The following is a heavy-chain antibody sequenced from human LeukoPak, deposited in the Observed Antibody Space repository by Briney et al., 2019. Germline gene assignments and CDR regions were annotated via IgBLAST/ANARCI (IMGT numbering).Heavy chain of an antibody. CDR2: ISSNGGST. Sequence: GGSLRLSCSASGFTFSSYAMHWVRQAPGKGLEYVSAISSNGGSTYYADSVKGRFTISRDNSKNTLYLQMSSLGAEDTAVYYCVKEVSGTTTGGLYYFDYWGQGTLVTVSS. V-gene: IGHV3-64D*06. J-gene: IGHJ4*02. D-gene: IGHD1-14*01. CDR1: GFTFSSYA. CDR3: VKEVSGTTTGGLYYFDY.